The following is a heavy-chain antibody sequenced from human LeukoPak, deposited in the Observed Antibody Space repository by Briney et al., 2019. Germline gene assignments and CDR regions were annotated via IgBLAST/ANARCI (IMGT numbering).Heavy chain of an antibody. V-gene: IGHV3-23*01. Sequence: GGSLRLSCAASGFTFSSYAMSWVRQAPGKGLEWVSAISGSGGSKYYADSVKGRFTISRDNSKNTLYLQMNSLRAEDTAVYYCAKWLAAAGIYGMDVWGQGTTVTVSS. J-gene: IGHJ6*02. CDR2: ISGSGGSK. CDR3: AKWLAAAGIYGMDV. D-gene: IGHD6-13*01. CDR1: GFTFSSYA.